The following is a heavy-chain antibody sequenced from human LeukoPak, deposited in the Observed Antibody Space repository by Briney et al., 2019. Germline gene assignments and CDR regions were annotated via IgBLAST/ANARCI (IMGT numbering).Heavy chain of an antibody. D-gene: IGHD4-11*01. J-gene: IGHJ4*02. Sequence: SETLSLTCTVSSGSISSYYWSWIRQPPGKGLEWIGYIYYSGSTNYNPSLKSRVTISVDTSRNQFSLKLSSVTAADTAVYYCARELHPPYYFDYWGQGTLVTVSS. CDR1: SGSISSYY. CDR2: IYYSGST. V-gene: IGHV4-59*01. CDR3: ARELHPPYYFDY.